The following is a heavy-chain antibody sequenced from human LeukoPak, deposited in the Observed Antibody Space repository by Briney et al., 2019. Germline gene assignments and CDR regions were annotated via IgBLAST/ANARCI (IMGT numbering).Heavy chain of an antibody. V-gene: IGHV4-34*01. D-gene: IGHD3-22*01. Sequence: SETLPLTCAVYGGSFSGYYWSWIRQPPGKGLEWIGEINHSGSTNYNPSLKSRVTISVDTSKNQFSLKLSSVTAADTAVYYCARWGIPEYYYDSSGLRLGAFDIWGQGTMVTVSS. J-gene: IGHJ3*02. CDR3: ARWGIPEYYYDSSGLRLGAFDI. CDR2: INHSGST. CDR1: GGSFSGYY.